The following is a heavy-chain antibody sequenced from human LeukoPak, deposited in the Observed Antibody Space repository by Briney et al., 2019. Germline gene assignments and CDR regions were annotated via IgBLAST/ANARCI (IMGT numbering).Heavy chain of an antibody. CDR2: IKQDGSEK. D-gene: IGHD2-2*01. J-gene: IGHJ5*02. V-gene: IGHV3-7*01. CDR1: GFTFSSYW. CDR3: ARPLYCSSTSCYPSWFDP. Sequence: GGSLRLSCAASGFTFSSYWMSWVRQAPGKGLEWVANIKQDGSEKYYVDSVKGRFTISRDNAKNSLYLQMNSLRAEDTAVYYCARPLYCSSTSCYPSWFDPWGQGTLVTVSS.